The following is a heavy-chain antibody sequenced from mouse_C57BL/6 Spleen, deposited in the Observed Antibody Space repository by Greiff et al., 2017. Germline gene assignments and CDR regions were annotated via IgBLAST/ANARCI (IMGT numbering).Heavy chain of an antibody. D-gene: IGHD1-1*01. Sequence: EVQLQQSGAELVRPGASVKLSCTASGFNIKDYYMHWVKQRPEPGLEWIGRIDPEDGYTEYAPKFQGKATMTADTSSNTAYLQLSSQTSEGTAVYYGTPLYYCASSYNWYFDVWGTGTTVTVSS. CDR1: GFNIKDYY. CDR3: TPLYYCASSYNWYFDV. J-gene: IGHJ1*03. CDR2: IDPEDGYT. V-gene: IGHV14-1*01.